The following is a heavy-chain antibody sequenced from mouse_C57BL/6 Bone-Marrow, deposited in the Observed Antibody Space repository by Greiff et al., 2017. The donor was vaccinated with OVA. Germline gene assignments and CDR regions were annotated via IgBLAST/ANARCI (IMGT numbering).Heavy chain of an antibody. CDR3: ARGGLLEAWFAY. J-gene: IGHJ3*01. D-gene: IGHD1-1*01. V-gene: IGHV1-55*01. CDR1: GYTFTSYW. CDR2: IYPGSGST. Sequence: QVQLKQPGAELVKPGASVKMSCKASGYTFTSYWITWVKQRPGQGLEWIGDIYPGSGSTNYNEKFKSKATLTVDTSSSTAYMQLSSLTSEDSAVYYGARGGLLEAWFAYWGQGTLVTVSA.